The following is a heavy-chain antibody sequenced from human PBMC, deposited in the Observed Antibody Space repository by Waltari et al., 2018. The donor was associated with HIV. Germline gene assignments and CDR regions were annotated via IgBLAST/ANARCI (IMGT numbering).Heavy chain of an antibody. J-gene: IGHJ5*02. D-gene: IGHD5-18*01. CDR3: ARVQGYSYAVNWFDP. V-gene: IGHV3-74*01. Sequence: EVQLVESGGGLVQPGGSLRLSCAASGFTFSSYWMHWVRQAPGKGLVCVSLFNIDGSSPSYADSVKGRFTISRDNAKNTRYLQMNSLRAEDTAVYYCARVQGYSYAVNWFDPWGQGTLVTVSS. CDR2: FNIDGSSP. CDR1: GFTFSSYW.